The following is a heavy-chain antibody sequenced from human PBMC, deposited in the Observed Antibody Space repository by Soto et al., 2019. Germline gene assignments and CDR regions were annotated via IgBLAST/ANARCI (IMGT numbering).Heavy chain of an antibody. CDR2: ITWNSGFI. J-gene: IGHJ6*03. CDR3: VRGYCSSSSCLRTAYYYMDV. V-gene: IGHV3-9*01. CDR1: GFTFDDFT. Sequence: EVQLVESGGGLVQPGGSLRLSCVASGFTFDDFTMHWVRQAPGKGLEWVSDITWNSGFIGYADSVEGRFTISRDNAKNSLYLQMNSLRVEDTALYHCVRGYCSSSSCLRTAYYYMDVWGKGTTVTVSS. D-gene: IGHD2-2*01.